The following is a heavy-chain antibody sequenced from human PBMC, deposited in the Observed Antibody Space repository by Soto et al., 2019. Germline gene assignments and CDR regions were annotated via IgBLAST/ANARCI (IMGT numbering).Heavy chain of an antibody. CDR2: IKSKTDGGTT. CDR3: TTAAPYYDILTGYYPYYYYYYMDV. CDR1: GFTFSNAW. J-gene: IGHJ6*03. V-gene: IGHV3-15*01. Sequence: GGSLRLSCAASGFTFSNAWMSWVRQAPGKGLEWVGRIKSKTDGGTTDYAAPVKGRFTISRDDSKNTLYLQMNSLKTEDTAVYYCTTAAPYYDILTGYYPYYYYYYMDVWGKGTTVTVSS. D-gene: IGHD3-9*01.